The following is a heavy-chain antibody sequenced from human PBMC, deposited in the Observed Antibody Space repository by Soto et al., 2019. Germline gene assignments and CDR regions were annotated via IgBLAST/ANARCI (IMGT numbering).Heavy chain of an antibody. V-gene: IGHV3-23*01. Sequence: PGWSLRLSCEASGFNFKKFAMGWVRQAPGEGLEWVAGISCCGGSTSYADSVKGRFSLARDDSKSTLSLHLNSLRFEDTARYFCAKADGEQWLIPHLDNWGQGTLVTGSS. CDR1: GFNFKKFA. D-gene: IGHD6-19*01. J-gene: IGHJ4*02. CDR3: AKADGEQWLIPHLDN. CDR2: ISCCGGST.